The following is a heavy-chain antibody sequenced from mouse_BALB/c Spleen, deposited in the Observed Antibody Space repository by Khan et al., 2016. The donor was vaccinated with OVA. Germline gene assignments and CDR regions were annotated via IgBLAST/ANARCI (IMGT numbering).Heavy chain of an antibody. CDR1: GFNIKDTY. J-gene: IGHJ2*01. Sequence: VQLQQPGAELVKPGASVKLSCTASGFNIKDTYMHWVKQRPEQGLEWIGRIDPANGNTKYDQKFQGKATITADTSSNTAYLQLSSLTSENTAVYYGARINAWGQGTTLTVSS. CDR3: ARINA. CDR2: IDPANGNT. V-gene: IGHV14-3*02.